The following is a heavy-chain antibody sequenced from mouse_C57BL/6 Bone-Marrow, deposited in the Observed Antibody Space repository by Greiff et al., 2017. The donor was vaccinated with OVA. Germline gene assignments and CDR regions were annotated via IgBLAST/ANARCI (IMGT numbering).Heavy chain of an antibody. CDR3: ARDYDGYYPWFAY. V-gene: IGHV1-69*01. Sequence: VQLQQPGAELVMPGASVKLSCKASGYTFTSYWMHWVKQRPGQGLEWIGEIDPSDSYTNYNQKFKGKSTLTVDKSSSTAYMQLSSLTSEDSAVYYCARDYDGYYPWFAYWGQGTLVTVSA. J-gene: IGHJ3*01. D-gene: IGHD2-3*01. CDR2: IDPSDSYT. CDR1: GYTFTSYW.